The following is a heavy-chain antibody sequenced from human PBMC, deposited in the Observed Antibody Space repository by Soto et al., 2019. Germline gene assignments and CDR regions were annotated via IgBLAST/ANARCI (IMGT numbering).Heavy chain of an antibody. Sequence: SETLSLTCSVSAASITSGGYYWGWIRQHPGKGLEWIGYISYGGTTYYNPSLKSRVTISVDTSKNQFSLKLSSVTAADTAVYYCASQPGIAAAGRDYYFDYWGQGTLVTVSS. CDR1: AASITSGGYY. CDR2: ISYGGTT. J-gene: IGHJ4*02. CDR3: ASQPGIAAAGRDYYFDY. D-gene: IGHD6-13*01. V-gene: IGHV4-30-4*08.